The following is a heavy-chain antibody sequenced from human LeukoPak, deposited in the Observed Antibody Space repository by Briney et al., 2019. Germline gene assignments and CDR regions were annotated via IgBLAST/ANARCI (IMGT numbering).Heavy chain of an antibody. Sequence: GGSLRLSCAASGFTFNDYAMHWVRQAPGKGLEWVSLISWDSGNTYYADSVKGRFTISRGNSKNSLSLQMNSLRAEDTALYYCAKGPGAAVGKRYIQHWGQGTLVTVSS. CDR3: AKGPGAAVGKRYIQH. V-gene: IGHV3-43D*03. CDR1: GFTFNDYA. J-gene: IGHJ1*01. CDR2: ISWDSGNT. D-gene: IGHD6-13*01.